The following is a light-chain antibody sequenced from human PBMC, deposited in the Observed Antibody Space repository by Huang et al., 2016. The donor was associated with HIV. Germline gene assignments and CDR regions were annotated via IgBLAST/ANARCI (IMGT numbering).Light chain of an antibody. CDR3: QQYDNWPLT. Sequence: ERVMTQSPATLSVAPGERVTLSCRASHSVSSNLAWYQQKPGQAPRLLIHGASTRATGSPARFSGSGSGTEFTLAISSLQSEDSGVYFCQQYDNWPLTFGQGTRLEMK. CDR1: HSVSSN. CDR2: GAS. J-gene: IGKJ5*01. V-gene: IGKV3-15*01.